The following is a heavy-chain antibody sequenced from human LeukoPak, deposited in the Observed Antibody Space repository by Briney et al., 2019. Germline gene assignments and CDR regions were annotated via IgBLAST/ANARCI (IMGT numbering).Heavy chain of an antibody. Sequence: SETLSLTCAVYGGSFSGYYWSWIRQPPGKGLEWIGEINHSGSTNYNPSLKSRVTISVDTSKNQFSLKLSSVTAADTAVYYCARVGSGYYDSSGYLDPWGQGTLVTVSS. J-gene: IGHJ5*02. CDR1: GGSFSGYY. CDR2: INHSGST. CDR3: ARVGSGYYDSSGYLDP. V-gene: IGHV4-34*01. D-gene: IGHD3-22*01.